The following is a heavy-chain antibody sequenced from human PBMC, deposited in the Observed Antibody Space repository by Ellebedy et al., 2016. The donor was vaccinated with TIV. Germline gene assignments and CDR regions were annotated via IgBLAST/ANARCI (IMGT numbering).Heavy chain of an antibody. V-gene: IGHV3-23*01. Sequence: GESLKISCAASGFTFSSYAMSWVRQAPGKGLEWVSAISGSGGSTYYADSVKGRFTISRDNSKNTLYLQMNSLRAEDTAVYYCAKGFLYCSSTSCYARSGRFDPWGQGTLVTVSS. J-gene: IGHJ5*02. CDR2: ISGSGGST. D-gene: IGHD2-2*01. CDR3: AKGFLYCSSTSCYARSGRFDP. CDR1: GFTFSSYA.